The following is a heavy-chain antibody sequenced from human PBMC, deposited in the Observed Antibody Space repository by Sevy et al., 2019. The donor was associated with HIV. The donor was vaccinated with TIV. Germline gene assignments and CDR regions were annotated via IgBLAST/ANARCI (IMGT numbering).Heavy chain of an antibody. D-gene: IGHD2-15*01. Sequence: GGSLRLSCAVSGFTLTNKFFSWVRQAPGKGLEWVAVVYSGGATYYADSVKGRFTISRDKSKSTLYLQMKSLRAEDTALYYCAGVGYCRGGTDLSGFYYAMDVWGQGTTVTVSS. V-gene: IGHV3-53*01. J-gene: IGHJ6*02. CDR1: GFTLTNKF. CDR2: VYSGGAT. CDR3: AGVGYCRGGTDLSGFYYAMDV.